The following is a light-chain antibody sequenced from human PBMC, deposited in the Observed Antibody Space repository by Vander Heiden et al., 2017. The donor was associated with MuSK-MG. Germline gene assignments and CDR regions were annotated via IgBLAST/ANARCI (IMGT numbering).Light chain of an antibody. CDR2: AAS. J-gene: IGKJ1*01. Sequence: DIQMTQSPSSLSASVGDRVTITCRASQGIGNYLAWYQQKPGKVPKLLIYAASTLQSGVPSRFSGSGSGTDFTLTISSLQPEDVATYYCQKDHSALWTFGQGTKVEIK. CDR3: QKDHSALWT. V-gene: IGKV1-27*01. CDR1: QGIGNY.